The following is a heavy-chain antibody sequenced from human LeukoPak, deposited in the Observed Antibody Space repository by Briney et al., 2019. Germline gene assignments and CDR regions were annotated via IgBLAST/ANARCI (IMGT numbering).Heavy chain of an antibody. D-gene: IGHD7-27*01. CDR3: ASHRVITGENDY. V-gene: IGHV4-39*07. CDR1: GGSISSSSYY. Sequence: SETLSLTCTVSGGSISSSSYYWGWIRQPPGKGLEWFRSIYYSGSTYYNPSRNGRVTISVDTSKHQFSLKLSSVTAADTAVYYCASHRVITGENDYWGQGTMVTVSS. J-gene: IGHJ4*02. CDR2: IYYSGST.